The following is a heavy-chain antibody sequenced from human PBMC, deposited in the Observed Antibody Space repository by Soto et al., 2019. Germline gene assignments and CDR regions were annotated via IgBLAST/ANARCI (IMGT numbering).Heavy chain of an antibody. V-gene: IGHV4-39*01. CDR2: IYYSGST. J-gene: IGHJ4*02. CDR3: ARRTVNIRTFYSGLKTHCFDY. D-gene: IGHD6-19*01. CDR1: GDSMSSSDYY. Sequence: QLQLHESGPGLVKPSETLSLTCAVSGDSMSSSDYYWGWIRQPPGKALEWIGSIYYSGSTYYNPSLQSRVAISVDTSKIQFSLKLKSVTAADTAIYYCARRTVNIRTFYSGLKTHCFDYWGQGAPVTGST.